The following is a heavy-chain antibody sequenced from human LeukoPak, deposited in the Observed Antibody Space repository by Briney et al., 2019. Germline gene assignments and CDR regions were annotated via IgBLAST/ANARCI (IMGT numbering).Heavy chain of an antibody. Sequence: GRSLRLSCAASGFTFSSYAMHWVRQAPGKGLEWVAVISYDGSNKYYADSVKGRFTISRDNSKNTLYLQMNSLRAEDTAVYYCARDEVVPQGPRFDYWGQGTLVTVSS. D-gene: IGHD2-15*01. V-gene: IGHV3-30*04. CDR3: ARDEVVPQGPRFDY. CDR2: ISYDGSNK. J-gene: IGHJ4*02. CDR1: GFTFSSYA.